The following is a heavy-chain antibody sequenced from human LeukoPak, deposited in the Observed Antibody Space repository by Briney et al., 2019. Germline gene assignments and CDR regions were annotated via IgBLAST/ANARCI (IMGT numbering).Heavy chain of an antibody. J-gene: IGHJ4*02. V-gene: IGHV3-30*04. CDR3: ARVMGSSGWSLYYFDY. D-gene: IGHD6-19*01. CDR1: GFTFSSYA. CDR2: ISYDGSNK. Sequence: GGSLRLSCAASGFTFSSYAMHWVRQAPGKGLEWVAVISYDGSNKYYADSVKGRFTISRDNAKNSLYLQMNSLRAEDTAVYYCARVMGSSGWSLYYFDYWGQGTLVTVSS.